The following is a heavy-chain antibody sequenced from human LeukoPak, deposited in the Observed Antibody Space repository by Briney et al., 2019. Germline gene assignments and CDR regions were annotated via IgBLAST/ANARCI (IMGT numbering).Heavy chain of an antibody. CDR2: IRTKAYGGTT. CDR3: TRDLLAGDYYGSGNLGY. CDR1: GFTFGDYA. D-gene: IGHD3-10*01. V-gene: IGHV3-49*04. Sequence: GGSLRLSCTALGFTFGDYAMSWVRQAPGKGLEWVGFIRTKAYGGTTENAASVKGRFTISRDDSKSIGYLQMNSLKTEDTAVYYCTRDLLAGDYYGSGNLGYWGQGTLVTVSS. J-gene: IGHJ4*02.